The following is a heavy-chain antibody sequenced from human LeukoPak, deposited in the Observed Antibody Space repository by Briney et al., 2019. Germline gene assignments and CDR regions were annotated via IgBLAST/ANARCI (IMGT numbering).Heavy chain of an antibody. CDR2: MNPNSGDT. V-gene: IGHV1-8*03. D-gene: IGHD2-15*01. J-gene: IGHJ6*03. Sequence: ASVKVSCKASGGTFSSYAISWVRQAPGQGLEWMGWMNPNSGDTGYAQMFQGRVTITRNTSISTAYMELNSLRSEDTAVYYCARGRRGMTATPTYSYYYYYMDVWGKGTTVTVSS. CDR3: ARGRRGMTATPTYSYYYYYMDV. CDR1: GGTFSSYA.